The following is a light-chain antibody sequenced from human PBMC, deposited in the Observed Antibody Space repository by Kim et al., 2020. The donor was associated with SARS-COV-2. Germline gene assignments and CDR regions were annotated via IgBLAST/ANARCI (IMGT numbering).Light chain of an antibody. CDR1: SLRSYY. CDR2: GTN. J-gene: IGLJ2*01. V-gene: IGLV3-19*01. Sequence: VALGQPVRITCQGDSLRSYYATWYQQKPGQAPILVIYGTNNRPSGIPDRFSGSSSGNTASLTITGTQAGDEADYYCTSRDSNDNVVFGGGTQLTVL. CDR3: TSRDSNDNVV.